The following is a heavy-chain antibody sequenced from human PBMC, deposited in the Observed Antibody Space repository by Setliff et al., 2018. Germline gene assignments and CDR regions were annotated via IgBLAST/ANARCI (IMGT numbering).Heavy chain of an antibody. D-gene: IGHD3-10*01. V-gene: IGHV4-61*02. CDR3: ARDVRYYYGSGSYYNDWFDP. CDR2: IYTSGST. Sequence: SETLSLTCTVSGGSISSGDHYWSWIRQPAGKGLEWIGRIYTSGSTNYNPSLKSRVTISVDTSKNQFSLKLSSVTTADTAVYYCARDVRYYYGSGSYYNDWFDPWGQGTLVTVS. CDR1: GGSISSGDHY. J-gene: IGHJ5*02.